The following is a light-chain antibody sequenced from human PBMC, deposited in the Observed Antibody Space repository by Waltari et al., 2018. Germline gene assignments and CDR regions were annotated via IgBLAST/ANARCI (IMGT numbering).Light chain of an antibody. CDR1: SSDIGDYDY. V-gene: IGLV2-8*01. CDR3: CSYAGTNNFYV. J-gene: IGLJ1*01. Sequence: QSALTQPPSASGSPGESVTISCTGTSSDIGDYDYVSWYQQRPGKAPNLMIYEVIKRPSWGPDLFAGSTSGNTASLTVSVLQAEDEADYYCCSYAGTNNFYVFGTGTKVTVL. CDR2: EVI.